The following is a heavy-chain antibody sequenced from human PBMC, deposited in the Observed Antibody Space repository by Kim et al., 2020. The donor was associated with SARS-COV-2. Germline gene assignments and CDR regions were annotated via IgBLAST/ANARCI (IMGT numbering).Heavy chain of an antibody. CDR3: AKDHPSSGWPTFDS. D-gene: IGHD6-19*01. CDR2: VNNNNNP. V-gene: IGHV3-23*05. Sequence: GGSLRLSCAASGFTFSRRAMSWVRQVPGKVLEWIASVNNNNNPYYADSVKGRFTVSRDITKDTLYLQMNSLRADDTALYYCAKDHPSSGWPTFDSWGQGTLVAVSS. CDR1: GFTFSRRA. J-gene: IGHJ4*02.